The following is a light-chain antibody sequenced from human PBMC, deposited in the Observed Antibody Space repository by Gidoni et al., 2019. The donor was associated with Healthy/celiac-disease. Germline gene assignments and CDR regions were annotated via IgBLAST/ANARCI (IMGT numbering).Light chain of an antibody. CDR3: QQYYSYPPT. J-gene: IGKJ4*01. CDR2: AAS. Sequence: IRMTQSPSSLSASTGDRVTITCRASQGISSYLAWYQQKPGKAPKLLIYAASTLQSGVPSRFSGSGSGTDFTLTISCLQSEDFATYYCQQYYSYPPTFXGXTKVEIK. CDR1: QGISSY. V-gene: IGKV1-8*01.